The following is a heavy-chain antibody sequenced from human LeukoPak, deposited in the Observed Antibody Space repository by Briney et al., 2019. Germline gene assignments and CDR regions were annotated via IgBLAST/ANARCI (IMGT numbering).Heavy chain of an antibody. CDR2: INHSGST. Sequence: SETLSLTCAVYGGSFSGYYWSWIRQPPGKGLEWIGEINHSGSTNYNPSLKSRVTISVDTSKNQFSLKLSSVTAADTAVYYCARGLCSGGSCYSETTSDYWGQGTLVTVSS. V-gene: IGHV4-34*01. D-gene: IGHD2-15*01. J-gene: IGHJ4*02. CDR3: ARGLCSGGSCYSETTSDY. CDR1: GGSFSGYY.